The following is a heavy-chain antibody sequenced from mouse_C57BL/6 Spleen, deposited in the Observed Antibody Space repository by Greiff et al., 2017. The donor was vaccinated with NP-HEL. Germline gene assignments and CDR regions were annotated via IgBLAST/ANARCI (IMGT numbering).Heavy chain of an antibody. CDR2: ILPGSGST. V-gene: IGHV1-9*01. D-gene: IGHD1-1*01. J-gene: IGHJ2*01. CDR1: GYTFTGYW. Sequence: VQLQQSGAELMKPGASVKLSCKATGYTFTGYWIEWVKQRPGHGLEWIGEILPGSGSTNSNEKFKGKATFTADTSSNTAYMQLSSLTTEDSAIYYCARVTTPRAFDYWGQGTTLTVSS. CDR3: ARVTTPRAFDY.